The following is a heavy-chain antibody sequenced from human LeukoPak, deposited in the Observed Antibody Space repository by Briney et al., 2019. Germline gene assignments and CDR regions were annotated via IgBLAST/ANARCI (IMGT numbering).Heavy chain of an antibody. V-gene: IGHV3-33*01. CDR2: IWYDGSNK. J-gene: IGHJ4*02. CDR1: GFTFSSYG. Sequence: PGGSLRLSCAASGFTFSSYGMHWVRQAPGKGLEWVALIWYDGSNKYYADSVKGRFTISRDNSKNTLYLQMNSLRAEDTAVYYCATLRSDSSGWYYFDYWGQGTLVTASS. D-gene: IGHD6-19*01. CDR3: ATLRSDSSGWYYFDY.